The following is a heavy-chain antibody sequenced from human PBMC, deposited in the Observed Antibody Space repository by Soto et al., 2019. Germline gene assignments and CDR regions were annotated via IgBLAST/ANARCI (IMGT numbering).Heavy chain of an antibody. CDR2: ISGSDGKT. CDR1: GGTFSSYA. Sequence: SFKASGGTFSSYAISWVRQAPGKGLEWVSTISGSDGKTFYADSVKGRFSISRDTSQNTLYLQMNSLRADDTAIYYCARWSYLDYWGQGTRVTVS. V-gene: IGHV3-23*01. CDR3: ARWSYLDY. J-gene: IGHJ4*02. D-gene: IGHD3-3*01.